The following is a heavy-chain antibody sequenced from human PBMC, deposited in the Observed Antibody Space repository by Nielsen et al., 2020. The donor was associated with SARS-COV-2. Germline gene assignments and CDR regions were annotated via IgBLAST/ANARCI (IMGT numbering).Heavy chain of an antibody. Sequence: SETLSLTCAVYGGSFSGYYWSWIRQPPGKGLEWIGEINHIGSTNYNPSLKSRVTISVDTSKNQFSLKLSSVTAADTAVYYCARVLGIAAAGLYYYYMDVWGKGTTVTVSS. D-gene: IGHD6-13*01. CDR1: GGSFSGYY. CDR3: ARVLGIAAAGLYYYYMDV. CDR2: INHIGST. V-gene: IGHV4-34*01. J-gene: IGHJ6*03.